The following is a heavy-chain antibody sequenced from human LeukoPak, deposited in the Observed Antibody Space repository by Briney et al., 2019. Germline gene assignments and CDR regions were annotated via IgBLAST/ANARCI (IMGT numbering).Heavy chain of an antibody. D-gene: IGHD6-13*01. CDR3: ATAPAAADSF. J-gene: IGHJ4*02. CDR2: IERDGSKK. V-gene: IGHV3-7*01. CDR1: GFTFSSFW. Sequence: GGSLRLSCAASGFTFSSFWLTWVRQAPGEGLEWVANIERDGSKKTYVDSVKGRFTISRDNAKNSLYLQMSSLRAEDTAVYYCATAPAAADSFWGQGTLVAVSA.